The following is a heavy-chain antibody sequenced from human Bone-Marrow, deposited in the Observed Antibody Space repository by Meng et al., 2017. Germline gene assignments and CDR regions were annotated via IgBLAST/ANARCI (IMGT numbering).Heavy chain of an antibody. CDR2: ISWNSGSI. V-gene: IGHV3-9*01. Sequence: GGSLRLSCAASGFTFDDYAMHWVRQAPGKGLEWVSGISWNSGSIGYADSVKGRFTISRDNAKNSLYLQMNSLRAEDTALYYCAKDGSSSGWYKFDYWGQGTLVTVSS. CDR1: GFTFDDYA. J-gene: IGHJ4*02. CDR3: AKDGSSSGWYKFDY. D-gene: IGHD6-19*01.